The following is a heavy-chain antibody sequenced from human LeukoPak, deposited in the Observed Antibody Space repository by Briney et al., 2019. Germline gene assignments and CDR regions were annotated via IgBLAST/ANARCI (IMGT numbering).Heavy chain of an antibody. D-gene: IGHD1-26*01. Sequence: TGRSLRLSCAASGFTFSSYAMHWVRQAPGKGLEWVAVISYDGSNKYYADSVKGRFTISRDNSKNTLYLQMNSLRAEDTAVYYCASLYSGSYYGFDYWGQGTLVTVSS. J-gene: IGHJ4*02. CDR1: GFTFSSYA. CDR2: ISYDGSNK. V-gene: IGHV3-30-3*01. CDR3: ASLYSGSYYGFDY.